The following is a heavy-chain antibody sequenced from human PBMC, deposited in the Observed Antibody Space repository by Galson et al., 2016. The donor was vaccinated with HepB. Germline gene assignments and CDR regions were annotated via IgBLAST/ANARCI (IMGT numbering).Heavy chain of an antibody. Sequence: SVKVSCKASGYTFTTYDINWVRQASGQGLEWMGWMNPNSGNTGYAQKLQGRVTMTRNTSISTAYMELSSLTSEDTAVYYGARGIRRTTVWFDPWGQGTLVTVPS. CDR3: ARGIRRTTVWFDP. CDR1: GYTFTTYD. V-gene: IGHV1-8*01. CDR2: MNPNSGNT. D-gene: IGHD4-11*01. J-gene: IGHJ5*02.